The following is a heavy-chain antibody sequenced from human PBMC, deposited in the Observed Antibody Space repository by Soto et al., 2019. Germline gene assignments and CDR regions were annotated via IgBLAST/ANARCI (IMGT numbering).Heavy chain of an antibody. CDR1: GGSFSGYY. V-gene: IGHV4-34*01. J-gene: IGHJ5*02. CDR3: ARVGWFGELLGWFDP. CDR2: INHSGST. Sequence: SETLSLTCAVYGGSFSGYYWSWIRQPPGKGLEWIGEINHSGSTNYNPSLKSRVTISVDTSKNQFSLKLSSVTAADTAVYYCARVGWFGELLGWFDPWGQGTLVTVSS. D-gene: IGHD3-10*01.